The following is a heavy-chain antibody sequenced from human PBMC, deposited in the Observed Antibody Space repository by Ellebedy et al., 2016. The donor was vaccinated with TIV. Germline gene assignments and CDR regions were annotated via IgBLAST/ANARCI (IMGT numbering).Heavy chain of an antibody. J-gene: IGHJ4*02. CDR1: GYTFINSY. Sequence: ASVKVSCKASGYTFINSYIHWVRQAPGQGLEWLGWINPHNGGTNYALNFRGRVTMTTAMSINTAYMELRTSTFDDTAIYYCAKGLLRELLGFDSWGQGTLVAVSS. D-gene: IGHD1-26*01. CDR3: AKGLLRELLGFDS. CDR2: INPHNGGT. V-gene: IGHV1-2*02.